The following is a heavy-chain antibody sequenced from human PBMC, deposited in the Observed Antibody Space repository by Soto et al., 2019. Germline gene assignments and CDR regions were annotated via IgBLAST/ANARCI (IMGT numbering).Heavy chain of an antibody. CDR3: ARDRGGDYGDFDY. CDR2: ISTSGTSK. V-gene: IGHV3-48*02. Sequence: EVQLVESGGGLVQPGESLTLSCVASGFTISTYSFNWVRQTPGKGLEWVSDISTSGTSKYYADSMQGRVTVSRDNAKNSLFLHLSSLRKEDTAVYYCARDRGGDYGDFDYWGQGTLVTVSS. D-gene: IGHD4-17*01. CDR1: GFTISTYS. J-gene: IGHJ4*02.